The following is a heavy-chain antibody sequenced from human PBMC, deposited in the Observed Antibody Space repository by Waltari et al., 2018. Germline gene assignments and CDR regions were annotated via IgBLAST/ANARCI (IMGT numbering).Heavy chain of an antibody. CDR1: GFPFSSYA. J-gene: IGHJ4*02. Sequence: EVQLLESGGGLVQPEGPLRLSCAASGFPFSSYAMSLVRQSPGKGLEWVSAISGSGGNTYYADSVKGRFTISRDNSKNTLYLQMNSLRAEDTAVYYCAKDLIRVENYFDYWGQGTLVTVSS. D-gene: IGHD3-10*01. V-gene: IGHV3-23*01. CDR3: AKDLIRVENYFDY. CDR2: ISGSGGNT.